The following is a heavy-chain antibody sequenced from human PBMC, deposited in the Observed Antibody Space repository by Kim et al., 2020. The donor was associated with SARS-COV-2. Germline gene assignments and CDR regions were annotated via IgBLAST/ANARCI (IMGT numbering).Heavy chain of an antibody. J-gene: IGHJ6*02. CDR2: INTNTGNP. CDR3: TAAGTYYYYYYGMDV. V-gene: IGHV7-4-1*02. Sequence: ASVKVSCKASGYTFTSYAMNWVRQAPGQGLEWMGWINTNTGNPTYAQGFTGRFVFSLDTSVSTAYLQISSLKAEDTAVYYCTAAGTYYYYYYGMDVWGQGTTVTVSS. CDR1: GYTFTSYA. D-gene: IGHD6-13*01.